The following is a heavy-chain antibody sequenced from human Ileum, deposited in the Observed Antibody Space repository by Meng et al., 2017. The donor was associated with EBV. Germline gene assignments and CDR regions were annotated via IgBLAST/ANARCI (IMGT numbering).Heavy chain of an antibody. CDR1: GGSITTTKYS. V-gene: IGHV4-39*07. D-gene: IGHD4-17*01. Sequence: QESGPGLVKPSETLSLTCTVSGGSITTTKYSWAWIRQPPGKGLEWIANIYYSGSPYYNPSLQSRVTISVDTSKNQFSLKLTSVTAADTAVYYCARDYGDGSEDDAFDMWGQGTMVTVSS. CDR3: ARDYGDGSEDDAFDM. J-gene: IGHJ3*02. CDR2: IYYSGSP.